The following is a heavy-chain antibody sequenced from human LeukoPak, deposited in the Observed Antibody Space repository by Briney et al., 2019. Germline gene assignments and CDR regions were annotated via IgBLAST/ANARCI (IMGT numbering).Heavy chain of an antibody. CDR3: ARVVEQWLVLDY. CDR1: GYTFTSYG. CDR2: ISDYNGNTNYALNT. Sequence: ASVKVSCKASGYTFTSYGISWMRQAPGQGLQWMGWISDYNGNTNYALNTNYAQKFQGRVTLTTDTSTSTAYLELRSLRSDDTAVYYCARVVEQWLVLDYWGQGTLVTVSS. J-gene: IGHJ4*02. D-gene: IGHD6-19*01. V-gene: IGHV1-18*01.